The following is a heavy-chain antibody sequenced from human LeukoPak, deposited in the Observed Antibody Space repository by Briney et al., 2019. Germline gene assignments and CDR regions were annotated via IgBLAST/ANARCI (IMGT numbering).Heavy chain of an antibody. V-gene: IGHV4-30-2*01. CDR2: IYHSGST. CDR1: GGSISSGGYS. CDR3: ARQGARSSGWYGVAY. D-gene: IGHD6-19*01. Sequence: SETLSLTCAVSGGSISSGGYSWSWIRQPPGKGLEWIGYIYHSGSTYYNPSLKSRVTISVDRSKNQFSLKLSSVTAADTAVYYCARQGARSSGWYGVAYWGQGTLVTVSS. J-gene: IGHJ4*02.